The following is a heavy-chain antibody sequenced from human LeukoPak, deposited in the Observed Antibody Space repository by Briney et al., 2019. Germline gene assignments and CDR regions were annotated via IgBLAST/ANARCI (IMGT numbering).Heavy chain of an antibody. V-gene: IGHV4-4*07. D-gene: IGHD3-22*01. CDR3: ARDGLYSNGYSYFDY. J-gene: IGHJ4*02. CDR1: GDSFNDYH. Sequence: PSETLTLTCTVSGDSFNDYHWSWIRQPAGKRLEWIGRVYGRGYTNYNPSLRSRVTMSLDTSKKQLSLRLSSVSAADTAVYYYARDGLYSNGYSYFDYWGQGTLVTVSP. CDR2: VYGRGYT.